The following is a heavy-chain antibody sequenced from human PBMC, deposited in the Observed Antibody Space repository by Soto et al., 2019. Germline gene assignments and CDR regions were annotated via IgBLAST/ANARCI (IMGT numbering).Heavy chain of an antibody. D-gene: IGHD2-2*01. J-gene: IGHJ6*02. V-gene: IGHV1-69*13. CDR1: GGTFSSYA. CDR3: ARDRGGDIVVVPAAMLEYYYYGMDV. CDR2: IIPIFGTA. Sequence: GASVKVSCKASGGTFSSYAISWVRQAPGQGLEWMGGIIPIFGTANYAQKFQGRVTITADESTSTAYMELSGLRSEDTAVYYCARDRGGDIVVVPAAMLEYYYYGMDVWGQGTTVTVSS.